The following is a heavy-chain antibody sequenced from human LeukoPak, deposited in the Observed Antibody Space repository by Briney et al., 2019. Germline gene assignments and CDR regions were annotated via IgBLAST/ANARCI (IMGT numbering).Heavy chain of an antibody. V-gene: IGHV3-23*01. CDR2: ISGSGGST. D-gene: IGHD2-8*01. Sequence: GGSLRLSCAASGFTFSSYAMSWVRQAPGKGLEWVSAISGSGGSTYYADSVKGRFTISRDKSKNTLYLQMNSLRAEDTAVYYCARDPLYCTNGVCYNYYYYMDVWGKGTTVTVSS. CDR3: ARDPLYCTNGVCYNYYYYMDV. J-gene: IGHJ6*03. CDR1: GFTFSSYA.